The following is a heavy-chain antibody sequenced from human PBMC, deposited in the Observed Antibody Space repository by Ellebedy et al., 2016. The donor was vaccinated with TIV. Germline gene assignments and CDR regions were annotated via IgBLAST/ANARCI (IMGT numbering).Heavy chain of an antibody. Sequence: GESLKISXTASGFTFGDYAMSWFRQAPGKGLEWVGFIRSKAYGGTTEYAASVKGRFTISRDDSKSIAYLQMNSLKTEDTAVYYCTRDRGGYCSSTSCYYYYYMDVWGKGTTVTVSS. CDR2: IRSKAYGGTT. J-gene: IGHJ6*03. V-gene: IGHV3-49*03. CDR1: GFTFGDYA. CDR3: TRDRGGYCSSTSCYYYYYMDV. D-gene: IGHD2-2*01.